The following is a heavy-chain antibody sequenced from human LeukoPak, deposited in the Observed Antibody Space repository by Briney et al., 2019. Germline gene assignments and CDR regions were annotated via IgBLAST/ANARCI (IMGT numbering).Heavy chain of an antibody. V-gene: IGHV3-66*01. CDR3: ARWWYYYGSGSYLDY. CDR2: IYSGGST. J-gene: IGHJ4*02. CDR1: GFTVSSNY. Sequence: GGSLRLACAASGFTVSSNYMTWVRQAPGKGLEWVSIIYSGGSTYYADSVRGRFTISRDNSKNTLYLQMNSLRAEDTAVYYCARWWYYYGSGSYLDYWGQGTLVTVSS. D-gene: IGHD3-10*01.